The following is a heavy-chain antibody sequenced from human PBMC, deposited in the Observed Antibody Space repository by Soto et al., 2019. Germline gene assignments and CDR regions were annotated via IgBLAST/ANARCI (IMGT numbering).Heavy chain of an antibody. CDR1: GGTLSTYT. V-gene: IGHV1-69*02. CDR2: IIPALDIE. D-gene: IGHD6-19*01. J-gene: IGHJ4*02. Sequence: QGLLVQSGAEVKKPGSSVKVSCKAPGGTLSTYTLTWLRQAPGQGPEWMGRIIPALDIEEYAQQFQGRVTITADTSTSPAYMELHSLRSDDTAVYYCAAVAGTSAFVGYFEYWGQGTLVTVAS. CDR3: AAVAGTSAFVGYFEY.